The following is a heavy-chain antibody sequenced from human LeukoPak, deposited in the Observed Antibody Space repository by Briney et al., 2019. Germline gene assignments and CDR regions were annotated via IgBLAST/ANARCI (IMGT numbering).Heavy chain of an antibody. CDR1: GYTFTSYD. CDR2: MNPSSGNT. D-gene: IGHD2-15*01. J-gene: IGHJ4*02. CDR3: ARGRRGYCSGGSCYSFGY. V-gene: IGHV1-8*01. Sequence: ASVKVSCKASGYTFTSYDINWVRQATGQGLEWLGWMNPSSGNTGYAQKFQGRVTMTRNTSISTAYMELSSLRSEDTAVYYCARGRRGYCSGGSCYSFGYWGQGTLVTVSS.